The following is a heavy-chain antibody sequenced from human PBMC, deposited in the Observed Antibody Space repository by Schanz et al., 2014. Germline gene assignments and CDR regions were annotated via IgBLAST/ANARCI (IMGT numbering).Heavy chain of an antibody. CDR3: ARKVVATIGGYYDN. CDR1: GFPFSDYF. Sequence: EVQLVQSGGGLVQPGGSLRLSCTASGFPFSDYFMAWIRQPPGRGLEWVSAMNESHSTIYYADSVRGRFTISRDNAENTLFLQMNSLRAEDTAVYYCARKVVATIGGYYDNWGQGTLVIVSS. J-gene: IGHJ4*02. V-gene: IGHV3-23*04. CDR2: MNESHSTI. D-gene: IGHD5-12*01.